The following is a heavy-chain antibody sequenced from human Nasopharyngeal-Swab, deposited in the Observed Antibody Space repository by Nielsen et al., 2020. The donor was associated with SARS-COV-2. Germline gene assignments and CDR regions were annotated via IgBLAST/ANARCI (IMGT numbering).Heavy chain of an antibody. V-gene: IGHV3-21*01. CDR3: ARDRWGWLPIGDAFDI. Sequence: GGSLRRSCAASGFTFSSYSMNWVCQAPGKGLEWVSSISSSSSYIYYADSVKGRFTISRDNAKNSLYLQMNSLRAEDTAVYYCARDRWGWLPIGDAFDIWGQGTMVTVSS. CDR2: ISSSSSYI. D-gene: IGHD2-21*01. J-gene: IGHJ3*02. CDR1: GFTFSSYS.